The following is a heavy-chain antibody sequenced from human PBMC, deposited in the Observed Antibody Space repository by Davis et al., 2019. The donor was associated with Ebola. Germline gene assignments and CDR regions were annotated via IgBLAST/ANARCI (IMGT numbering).Heavy chain of an antibody. D-gene: IGHD1-26*01. CDR2: INAGNGNT. J-gene: IGHJ5*02. V-gene: IGHV1-3*01. CDR3: ARDPLYSGSYYGWFDP. CDR1: GYTFTSYA. Sequence: ASVKVSCKASGYTFTSYAMHWARQAPGQRLEWMGWINAGNGNTKYSQKFQGRVTITRDTSASTAYMALSSLRSEDTAVYYCARDPLYSGSYYGWFDPWGQGTLVTVSS.